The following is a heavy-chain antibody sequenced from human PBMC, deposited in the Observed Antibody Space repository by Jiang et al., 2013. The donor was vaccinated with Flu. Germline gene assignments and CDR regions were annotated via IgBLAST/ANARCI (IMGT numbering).Heavy chain of an antibody. V-gene: IGHV6-1*01. CDR3: ARNPSGWSIYFDI. D-gene: IGHD6-19*01. J-gene: IGHJ4*02. CDR2: TYYRSKWDS. Sequence: QTLSLTCVITGDSVSSNSAAWNWIRQSPSRGLEWLGKTYYRSKWDSDFAESVKGRITISPDTSKNLVSLHLNSMTPEDTGIYYCARNPSGWSIYFDIWGQGSLVTVSS. CDR1: GDSVSSNSAA.